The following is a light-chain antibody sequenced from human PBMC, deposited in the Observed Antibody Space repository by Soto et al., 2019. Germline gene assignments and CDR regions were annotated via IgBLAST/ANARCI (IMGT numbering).Light chain of an antibody. Sequence: EIVLTQSPGTLSLSPGERATLSCRASQTISSSYLAGYQQKPGQAPRLLIYGASSRATGIPDRFSGSGSGTDLSLTISSLEPEDFAVYYCLQFGSSPLTFGGGTKVEIK. J-gene: IGKJ4*02. CDR2: GAS. V-gene: IGKV3-20*01. CDR3: LQFGSSPLT. CDR1: QTISSSY.